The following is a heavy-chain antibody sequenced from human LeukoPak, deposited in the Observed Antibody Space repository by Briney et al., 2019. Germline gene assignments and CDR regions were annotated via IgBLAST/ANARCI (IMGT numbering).Heavy chain of an antibody. J-gene: IGHJ4*02. CDR2: ISWNSGSI. CDR3: AKGKESAVAGYYFDY. V-gene: IGHV3-9*03. CDR1: GFTFDDYA. Sequence: GGSLRLSCAASGFTFDDYAMHWVRQAPRKGLEWVSGISWNSGSIGYADSVKGRFTISRDNAKNSLYLQMNSLRAEDMALYYCAKGKESAVAGYYFDYWGQGTLVTVSS. D-gene: IGHD6-19*01.